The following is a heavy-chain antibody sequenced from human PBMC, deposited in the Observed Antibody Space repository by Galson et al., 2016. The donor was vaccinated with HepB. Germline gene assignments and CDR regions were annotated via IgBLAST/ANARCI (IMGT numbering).Heavy chain of an antibody. Sequence: SLRLSCAASGFTFSSYGMSWVRQAPGKGLEWVSLISISGGSTFYADSVKGRFTISRDNSRNTLYLQMNSLRPEDTAVYYCAKGGGRARYYYYSAMDGGGQRATVTVSS. CDR2: ISISGGST. CDR1: GFTFSSYG. J-gene: IGHJ6*02. CDR3: AKGGGRARYYYYSAMDG. D-gene: IGHD2-15*01. V-gene: IGHV3-23*01.